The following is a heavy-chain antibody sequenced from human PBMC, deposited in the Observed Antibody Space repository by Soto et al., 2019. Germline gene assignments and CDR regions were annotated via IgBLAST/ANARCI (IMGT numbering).Heavy chain of an antibody. D-gene: IGHD3-9*01. CDR3: AHFDWFIDH. Sequence: PGGSLSLSCAASGFTFSSYAMSWVRQAPGKGLEWVSAISGSGASTYYADSVKGRFTISRDNSKNTLYLQMNSLRAEDTAVYYCAHFDWFIDHWAQGTPVTVSS. CDR2: ISGSGAST. J-gene: IGHJ4*02. CDR1: GFTFSSYA. V-gene: IGHV3-23*01.